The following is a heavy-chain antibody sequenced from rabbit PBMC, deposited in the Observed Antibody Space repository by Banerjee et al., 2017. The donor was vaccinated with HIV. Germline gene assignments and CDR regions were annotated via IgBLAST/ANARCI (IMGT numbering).Heavy chain of an antibody. Sequence: QEQLEESGGDLVKPEGSLTLTCTASGFSFSSSYWICWVRQAPGKGLEWIACIGTGSTNTFYASWAKGRFTSSKNSSTTVTLQMTSLTAADTATYFCARNLIGDDYVGVGDTRWGPGTLVTVS. J-gene: IGHJ4*01. CDR1: GFSFSSSYW. V-gene: IGHV1S45*01. CDR3: ARNLIGDDYVGVGDTR. D-gene: IGHD6-1*01. CDR2: IGTGSTNT.